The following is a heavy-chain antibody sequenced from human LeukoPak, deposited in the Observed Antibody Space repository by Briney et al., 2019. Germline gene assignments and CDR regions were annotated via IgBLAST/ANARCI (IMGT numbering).Heavy chain of an antibody. Sequence: EALEISCQGSRSTFRCSWIGWVREAPGKGLGWMGIIYPGDSDTKSRPSFQGQVTISADKSFTTTYLQWSSLKASDTAMYYCARHYNPYDAFDIWGPGTMVTVSS. D-gene: IGHD1-1*01. V-gene: IGHV5-51*01. CDR1: RSTFRCSW. J-gene: IGHJ3*02. CDR3: ARHYNPYDAFDI. CDR2: IYPGDSDT.